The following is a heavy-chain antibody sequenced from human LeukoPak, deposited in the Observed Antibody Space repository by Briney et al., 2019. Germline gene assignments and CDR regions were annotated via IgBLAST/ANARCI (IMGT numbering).Heavy chain of an antibody. CDR3: ASRDCSSTSCHEGYNWFDP. J-gene: IGHJ5*02. D-gene: IGHD2-2*01. CDR1: GGSISSSNYY. V-gene: IGHV4-39*01. CDR2: IYYSGTT. Sequence: SETLSLTCTVSGGSISSSNYYWGWIRQPPGKGLEWIGSIYYSGTTYYSSSLKSRVIISVDTSKNQFSLKLTSVTAADTAVYYCASRDCSSTSCHEGYNWFDPWGQGILVSVSS.